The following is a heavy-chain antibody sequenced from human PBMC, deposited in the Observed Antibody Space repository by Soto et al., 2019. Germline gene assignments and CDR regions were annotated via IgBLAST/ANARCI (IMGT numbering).Heavy chain of an antibody. D-gene: IGHD2-2*01. V-gene: IGHV3-23*01. CDR3: AKVTSARVFYFGLDV. CDR2: ISGSAGRT. Sequence: PGGSLRLSCAASGFTFTSYAMSWVRQAPGKGLEWVAIISGSAGRTYYADSVKGRFTISRDNSKNTLYLQMNSLRADDTAVYYCAKVTSARVFYFGLDVWGQGTTVTVSS. J-gene: IGHJ6*02. CDR1: GFTFTSYA.